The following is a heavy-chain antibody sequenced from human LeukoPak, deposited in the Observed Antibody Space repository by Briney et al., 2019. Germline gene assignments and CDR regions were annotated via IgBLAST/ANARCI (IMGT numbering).Heavy chain of an antibody. D-gene: IGHD5-12*01. CDR2: INPSGGTT. V-gene: IGHV1-46*01. CDR1: GYTFSNYY. J-gene: IGHJ4*02. Sequence: GASVKVSCKASGYTFSNYYIHWVRQAPGQGLQWMGIINPSGGTTSYAQKFQGRVTMTRDMSSSTVYMELSSLRSKDTAVYYCVRVMTKGYSGYDGYFDYWGQGSLVTVSS. CDR3: VRVMTKGYSGYDGYFDY.